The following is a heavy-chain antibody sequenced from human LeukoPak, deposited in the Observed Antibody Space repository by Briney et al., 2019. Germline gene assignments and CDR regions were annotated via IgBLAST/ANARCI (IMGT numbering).Heavy chain of an antibody. CDR2: ISSSGSTI. D-gene: IGHD6-19*01. CDR3: ARTVAGAYYYYYYMDV. V-gene: IGHV3-11*04. Sequence: GGSLRLSCAASGFTFSDYYMSWIRQAPGKGLEWVSYISSSGSTIYYADSVKGRFTISRDNAKNSLYLQMNSLRAEGTAVYYCARTVAGAYYYYYYMDVWGKGTTVTVSS. J-gene: IGHJ6*03. CDR1: GFTFSDYY.